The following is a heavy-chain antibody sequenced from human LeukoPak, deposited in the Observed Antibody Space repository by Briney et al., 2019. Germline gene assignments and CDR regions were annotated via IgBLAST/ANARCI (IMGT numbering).Heavy chain of an antibody. CDR2: ISGSGGST. J-gene: IGHJ4*02. D-gene: IGHD6-19*01. CDR3: AKSPPGYSSGWPNDY. Sequence: PGGSLRLSCAASGFTFSSYAMSWVRQAPGKGLEWVSAISGSGGSTYYADSVKGRFTISRDNSKNTLYLQMNSLRADDTAVYYCAKSPPGYSSGWPNDYWGQGTLVTVSS. V-gene: IGHV3-23*01. CDR1: GFTFSSYA.